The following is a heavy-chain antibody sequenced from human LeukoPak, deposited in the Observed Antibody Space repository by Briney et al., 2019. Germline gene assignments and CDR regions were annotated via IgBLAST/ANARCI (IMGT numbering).Heavy chain of an antibody. D-gene: IGHD2-15*01. CDR1: GGSFSGYY. J-gene: IGHJ6*02. Sequence: PSETLSLTCAVYGGSFSGYYWSWIRQPPGKGLEWIGEINHGGSTNYNPSLKSRVTISVDTSKNQFSLKLSSVTAADTAVYYCASTPRIYCSGGSCYTGRAYYYYGMDVWGQGTTVTVSS. V-gene: IGHV4-34*01. CDR2: INHGGST. CDR3: ASTPRIYCSGGSCYTGRAYYYYGMDV.